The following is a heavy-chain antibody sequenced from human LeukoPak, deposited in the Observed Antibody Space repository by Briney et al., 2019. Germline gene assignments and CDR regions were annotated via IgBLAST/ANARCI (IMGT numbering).Heavy chain of an antibody. Sequence: SVKVSCKAAGGTFSSYAISWVRQAPGQGLEWMGGIIPIFGTANYAQKFQGRVTITADKSTSTAYMELSSLRSEDTAVYYCARDGGYKPFDYWGQGSLVTVSS. CDR3: ARDGGYKPFDY. D-gene: IGHD5-24*01. V-gene: IGHV1-69*06. J-gene: IGHJ4*02. CDR1: GGTFSSYA. CDR2: IIPIFGTA.